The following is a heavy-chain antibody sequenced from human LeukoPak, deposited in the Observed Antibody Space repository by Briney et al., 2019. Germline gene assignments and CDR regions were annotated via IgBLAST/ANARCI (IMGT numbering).Heavy chain of an antibody. CDR2: LDASGDNI. CDR3: ARGSHRGAWLIDY. Sequence: GGSLRLSCVTSGFTFSDYSMNWVRQAPGTGPQWISFLDASGDNIDYADSVRGRFTISRDNAKSSLYLHMNSLGDDDTAVYYCARGSHRGAWLIDYWGQGTLVTVSS. J-gene: IGHJ4*02. CDR1: GFTFSDYS. V-gene: IGHV3-48*02. D-gene: IGHD5-12*01.